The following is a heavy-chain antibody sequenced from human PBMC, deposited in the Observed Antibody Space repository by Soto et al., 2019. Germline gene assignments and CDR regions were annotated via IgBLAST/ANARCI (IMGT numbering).Heavy chain of an antibody. CDR3: ARRTWENSDAFDI. CDR1: GYTFTTYG. Sequence: QGQLVQSEAEVKKPGASVKVSCKASGYTFTTYGITWVRQAPGQGLEWMGWISAYNGNTKYAQKLQGRVTMTTDTSTSTAYMDLRSLRSDDTAVYYCARRTWENSDAFDIWGQGTMATVSS. J-gene: IGHJ3*02. V-gene: IGHV1-18*04. CDR2: ISAYNGNT. D-gene: IGHD1-26*01.